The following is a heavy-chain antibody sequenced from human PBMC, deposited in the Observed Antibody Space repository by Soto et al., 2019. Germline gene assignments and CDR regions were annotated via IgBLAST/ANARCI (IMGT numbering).Heavy chain of an antibody. CDR2: IYDSGST. CDR1: GVSITSYY. CDR3: AKDKTGGYNSHDAFDI. J-gene: IGHJ3*02. V-gene: IGHV4-59*01. Sequence: PXGTLSLTCTVSGVSITSYYWSWIRQPPGKGLEWIGYIYDSGSTNYNPSLKRRVNMSVDTSKNKSYLTLSSVTAADTAVYYCAKDKTGGYNSHDAFDIWGQGTMVTVSS. D-gene: IGHD5-12*01.